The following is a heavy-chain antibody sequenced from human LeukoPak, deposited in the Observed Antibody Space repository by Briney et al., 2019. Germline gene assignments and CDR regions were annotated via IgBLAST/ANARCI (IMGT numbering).Heavy chain of an antibody. D-gene: IGHD6-13*01. CDR2: IYTSGST. J-gene: IGHJ4*02. CDR1: GGSISSYY. Sequence: KPSETLSLTCTVSGGSISSYYWSWIRQPAGKGLEWIGRIYTSGSTNHNPSLKSRVTMSVDTSKNQFSLKLSSVTAADTAVYYCARDHSSSWYSLPGYWGQGTLVTVSS. CDR3: ARDHSSSWYSLPGY. V-gene: IGHV4-4*07.